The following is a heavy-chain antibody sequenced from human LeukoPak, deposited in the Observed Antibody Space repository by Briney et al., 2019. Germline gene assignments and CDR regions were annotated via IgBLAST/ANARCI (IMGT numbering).Heavy chain of an antibody. J-gene: IGHJ4*02. CDR2: MNPNSGNT. D-gene: IGHD5-12*01. CDR3: ARSPKGELRDSGYDHGFDY. Sequence: ASVKVSCKASGYTFTSYDINWVRQATGQGREWMGWMNPNSGNTGYAQKFQGRVTMTRNTSISTAYMELSSLRSEDTAVYYCARSPKGELRDSGYDHGFDYWGQGTLVTVSS. V-gene: IGHV1-8*01. CDR1: GYTFTSYD.